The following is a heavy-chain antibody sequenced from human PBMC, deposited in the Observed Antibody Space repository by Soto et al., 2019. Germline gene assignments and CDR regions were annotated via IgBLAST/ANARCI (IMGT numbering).Heavy chain of an antibody. V-gene: IGHV5-51*01. CDR3: ARQRITRVRGVSSSGLDV. J-gene: IGHJ6*02. D-gene: IGHD3-10*01. Sequence: WESLKISCKGSGYSFTSYYIAWVRQMPGKGLEWMGIVHPGDSETRYSPSFQGHVIISADKSISSAYLQWSSLEAADTAMYYCARQRITRVRGVSSSGLDVWGQGTTVTVSS. CDR2: VHPGDSET. CDR1: GYSFTSYY.